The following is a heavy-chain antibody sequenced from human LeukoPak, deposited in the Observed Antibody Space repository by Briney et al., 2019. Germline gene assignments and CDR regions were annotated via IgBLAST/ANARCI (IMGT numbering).Heavy chain of an antibody. D-gene: IGHD6-13*01. CDR3: TTDRAQGAAGTFIYYYYYMDV. J-gene: IGHJ6*03. CDR2: IKSKTDGGTT. CDR1: GFTFSNAW. V-gene: IGHV3-15*01. Sequence: PGGSLRLSCAASGFTFSNAWMSWVRQAPGKGLEWVGRIKSKTDGGTTDYAAPVKGRFTISRDDSKNTLYLQMNSLKTEDTAVYYCTTDRAQGAAGTFIYYYYYMDVWGKGTTVTVSS.